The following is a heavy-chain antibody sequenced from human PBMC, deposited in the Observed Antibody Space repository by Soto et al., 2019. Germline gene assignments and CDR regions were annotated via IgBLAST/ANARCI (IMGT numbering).Heavy chain of an antibody. D-gene: IGHD6-19*01. V-gene: IGHV3-23*01. Sequence: GGSLRLSCEASGFNFKKFAMGWVRHAPGEGLEWVSGISCCGGSTFYADSVKGRFSLARDDSKNTLSLQLNSLRVEDTAHYYCAKADGEQWLIPHLDNWGQGTQVTVSS. CDR1: GFNFKKFA. CDR3: AKADGEQWLIPHLDN. CDR2: ISCCGGST. J-gene: IGHJ1*01.